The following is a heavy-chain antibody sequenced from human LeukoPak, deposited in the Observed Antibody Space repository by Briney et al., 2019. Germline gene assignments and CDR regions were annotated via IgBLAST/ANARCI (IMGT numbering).Heavy chain of an antibody. Sequence: ASVKVSCKTSGYTFTSYGISWVRQAPGQGLEWMGWISAYNGNTNYAKKFQGRVSMTTDTPTSTAYMELRSLRADDTAVYHCARDKGMVGYCSGGSCYWPFDYWGQGTLVIVSS. D-gene: IGHD2-15*01. CDR3: ARDKGMVGYCSGGSCYWPFDY. J-gene: IGHJ4*02. CDR1: GYTFTSYG. CDR2: ISAYNGNT. V-gene: IGHV1-18*01.